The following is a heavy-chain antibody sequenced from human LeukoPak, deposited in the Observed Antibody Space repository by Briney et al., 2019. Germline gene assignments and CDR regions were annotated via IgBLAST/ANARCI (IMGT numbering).Heavy chain of an antibody. CDR3: ARDGSLGQLVTYDMDV. V-gene: IGHV3-21*01. D-gene: IGHD6-6*01. Sequence: GGSLRLSCAASGFTFSSYSMNWVRHAPGEWLDWVSSISSSSSYIYYADSVKGRFTISRDNAKNSLYLQMNSLRAEDTAVYYCARDGSLGQLVTYDMDVWGQGTTVTVSS. J-gene: IGHJ6*02. CDR1: GFTFSSYS. CDR2: ISSSSSYI.